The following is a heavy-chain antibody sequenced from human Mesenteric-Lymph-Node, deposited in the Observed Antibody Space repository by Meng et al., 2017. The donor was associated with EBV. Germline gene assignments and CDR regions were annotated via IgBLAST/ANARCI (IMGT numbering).Heavy chain of an antibody. J-gene: IGHJ4*02. CDR2: INAGYGNT. CDR3: ATDRALHGSGSYNVPAG. V-gene: IGHV1-3*01. CDR1: GYTFTNYA. Sequence: QVQLVRSGAEVKKPGASVKVSCKASGYTFTNYAVHWVRQAPGHSLEWMVWINAGYGNTKYSQKFKGRVTITRDTSASTAYMDLSSLRSEDTAVYYCATDRALHGSGSYNVPAGWGQGTLVTVSS. D-gene: IGHD3-10*01.